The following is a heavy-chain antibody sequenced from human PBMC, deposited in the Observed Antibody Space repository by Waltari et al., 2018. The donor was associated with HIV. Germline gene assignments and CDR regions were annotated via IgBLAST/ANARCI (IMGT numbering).Heavy chain of an antibody. V-gene: IGHV2-5*01. Sequence: QITLKESGPTLVKPTQTLTLTCTFSGFSLSTSGVGVGWIRQPPGKALEWLALIYWNDDKRYSPSLKSRLTITKDTSKNQVVLTMTNMDPVDTATYYCAHSAGIAAAGTGAGMDVWGQGTTVTVSS. CDR1: GFSLSTSGVG. D-gene: IGHD6-13*01. J-gene: IGHJ6*02. CDR2: IYWNDDK. CDR3: AHSAGIAAAGTGAGMDV.